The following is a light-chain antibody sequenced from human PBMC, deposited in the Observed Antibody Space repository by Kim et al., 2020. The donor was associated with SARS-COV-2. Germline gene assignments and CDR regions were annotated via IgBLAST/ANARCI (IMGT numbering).Light chain of an antibody. J-gene: IGLJ3*02. CDR2: GNS. CDR3: QTYDSSLSGSV. CDR1: ISNIGAGYD. Sequence: QGVTISCTWSISNIGAGYDVHWYQQLPGTAPKLLIYGNSNRPSGVPDRFSGSKSGTSASLAITGLQAEDEADYYCQTYDSSLSGSVFGGGTQLTVL. V-gene: IGLV1-40*01.